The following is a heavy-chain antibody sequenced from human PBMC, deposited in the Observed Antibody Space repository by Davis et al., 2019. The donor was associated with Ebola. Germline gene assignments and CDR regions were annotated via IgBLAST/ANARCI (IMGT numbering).Heavy chain of an antibody. D-gene: IGHD4/OR15-4a*01. Sequence: HTGGSLRLSCAASGITFSNNWMQWVRQAPGKGLEWVSRINSDESFTSYADSVKGRFTISRDNAKDTLFLQMNSLRADDTAVYYCATDPYGANPQSADYWGQGSLVTVSS. CDR2: INSDESFT. CDR3: ATDPYGANPQSADY. CDR1: GITFSNNW. V-gene: IGHV3-74*01. J-gene: IGHJ4*02.